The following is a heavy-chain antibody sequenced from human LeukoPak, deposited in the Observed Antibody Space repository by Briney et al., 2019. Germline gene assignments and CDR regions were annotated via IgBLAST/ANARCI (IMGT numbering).Heavy chain of an antibody. CDR1: GYTFSSYA. CDR2: IWPDGSIK. J-gene: IGHJ4*02. V-gene: IGHV3-30*02. D-gene: IGHD3-10*01. CDR3: AKPHGSGFDGDY. Sequence: GGSLRLSCAASGYTFSSYAMNWVRQTPGQGLEWVAFIWPDGSIKYYADNVKGRFTISRDNSKNTLYLQMNGLRAEDTAVYYCAKPHGSGFDGDYWGQGTLVTVSS.